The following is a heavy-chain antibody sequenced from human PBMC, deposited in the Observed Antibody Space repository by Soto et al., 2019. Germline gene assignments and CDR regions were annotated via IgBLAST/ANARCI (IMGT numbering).Heavy chain of an antibody. CDR1: GFTFSTYW. CDR3: TRSITGCRYADS. J-gene: IGHJ4*02. CDR2: INGDGSDT. D-gene: IGHD2-2*01. V-gene: IGHV3-74*01. Sequence: EVQLVESGGVLVQPGGSLRLSCAASGFTFSTYWMHWVRQAPGKGLVWVSRINGDGSDTVYADSVKGRFTISRENAKNTLYLQMNSLRAADTAVYYCTRSITGCRYADSWGRGTLVTVSS.